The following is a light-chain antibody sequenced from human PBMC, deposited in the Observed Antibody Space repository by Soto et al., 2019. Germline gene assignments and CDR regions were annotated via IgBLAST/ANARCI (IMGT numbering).Light chain of an antibody. Sequence: DIQMTQSPSSLSASVGDRVAITCQASQDISNYLNWYQQKPGKAPKLLIYDASNLETGVPSRFSGSGSGTDFTFTISSLQPEDIATYYCQQYDNLPPYTFXQGTKVDIK. V-gene: IGKV1-33*01. CDR3: QQYDNLPPYT. CDR1: QDISNY. CDR2: DAS. J-gene: IGKJ2*01.